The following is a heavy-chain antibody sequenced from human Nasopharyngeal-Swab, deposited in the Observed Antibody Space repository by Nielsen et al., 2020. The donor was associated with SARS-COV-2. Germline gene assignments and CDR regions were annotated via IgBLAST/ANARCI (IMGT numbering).Heavy chain of an antibody. D-gene: IGHD1-14*01. Sequence: WVRQAPGQGLEWMGRINPNSGGTNYAQKFQGRVTMTRDTSISTAYMELSRLRSDDTAVYYCARATGRKTGGFDYWGQGTLVTVSS. J-gene: IGHJ4*02. CDR3: ARATGRKTGGFDY. V-gene: IGHV1-2*06. CDR2: INPNSGGT.